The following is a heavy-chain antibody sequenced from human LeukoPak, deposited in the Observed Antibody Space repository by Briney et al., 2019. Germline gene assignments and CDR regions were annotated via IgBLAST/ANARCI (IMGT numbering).Heavy chain of an antibody. CDR3: ARDQGGYYDSSVTWWFDP. Sequence: SVKVSCKASGGTFSSYAISWVRQAPGQGLEWMGRIIPILGIANYAQKFQGRVTITRDTSASTAYMELSSLRSEDTAVYYCARDQGGYYDSSVTWWFDPWGQGTLVTVSS. V-gene: IGHV1-69*04. CDR2: IIPILGIA. D-gene: IGHD3-22*01. J-gene: IGHJ5*02. CDR1: GGTFSSYA.